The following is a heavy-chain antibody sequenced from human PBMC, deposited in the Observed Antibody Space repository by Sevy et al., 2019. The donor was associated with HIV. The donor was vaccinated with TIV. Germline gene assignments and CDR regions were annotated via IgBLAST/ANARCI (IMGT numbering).Heavy chain of an antibody. CDR2: ISHVGSKK. D-gene: IGHD4-17*01. CDR1: GFILDYYG. Sequence: GGSLRLSCAASGFILDYYGMHWVRQAPGKGLEWVALISHVGSKKYYADSVKGRFTISRDNSKNTLYLQMNALRRDDTAAYFCTKDPPVYGDFPYGMDVWGQGTTVTVSS. V-gene: IGHV3-30*18. J-gene: IGHJ6*02. CDR3: TKDPPVYGDFPYGMDV.